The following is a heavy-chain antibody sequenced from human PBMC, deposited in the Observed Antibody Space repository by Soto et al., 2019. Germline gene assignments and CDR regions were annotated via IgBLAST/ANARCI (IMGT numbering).Heavy chain of an antibody. CDR2: IDPSDSQT. J-gene: IGHJ4*02. D-gene: IGHD3-22*01. Sequence: GGSLKISCKGFGYSFAGYWITWVRQKPGKGLEWMGRIDPSDSQTYYSPSFRGHVTISVTKSITTVFLQWSSLRASDTAMYYCARQIYDSDTGPNFQYYFDSWGQGTPVTVSS. CDR3: ARQIYDSDTGPNFQYYFDS. CDR1: GYSFAGYW. V-gene: IGHV5-10-1*01.